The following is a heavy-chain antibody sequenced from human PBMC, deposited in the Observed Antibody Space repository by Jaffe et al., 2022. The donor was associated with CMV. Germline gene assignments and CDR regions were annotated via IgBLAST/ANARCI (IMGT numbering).Heavy chain of an antibody. CDR2: LSSSGKNI. Sequence: EVQLVESGGDLVQPGGSLRLSCVASGFNVNTYEMNWVRQAPGKGLEWVAFLSSSGKNIYYADSVKGRFSISRDNAKNSVYLQMNSLRAEDTGVYYCARYSTSWSFDYWGQGTLVAVSS. V-gene: IGHV3-48*03. CDR1: GFNVNTYE. J-gene: IGHJ4*02. CDR3: ARYSTSWSFDY. D-gene: IGHD6-13*01.